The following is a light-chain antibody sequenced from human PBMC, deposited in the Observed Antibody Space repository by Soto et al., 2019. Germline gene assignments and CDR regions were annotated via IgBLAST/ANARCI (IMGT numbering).Light chain of an antibody. V-gene: IGKV3-11*01. CDR2: DAS. Sequence: DIVLTQSPATLSLSPGERATLSCWASQSVSTYLAWYQQKPGQAPRLLIYDASSRATGIPARFSGSGSGTDFTLTISSVEPEDFAVYYCQQRSNRITFGQGTRLENK. CDR1: QSVSTY. CDR3: QQRSNRIT. J-gene: IGKJ5*01.